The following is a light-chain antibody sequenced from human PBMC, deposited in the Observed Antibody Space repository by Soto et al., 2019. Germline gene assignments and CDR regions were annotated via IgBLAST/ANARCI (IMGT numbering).Light chain of an antibody. Sequence: QSALSQPASVSGSPGQSITISCTGTSNDVGYYNYVSWYQQHPGQAPKLMISEVTTPPSGVSDRFSGSKSGNTASLTISRLQAEDEAHYYCSSYTTAYTQVFGGGTKLTVL. CDR3: SSYTTAYTQV. CDR1: SNDVGYYNY. J-gene: IGLJ3*02. V-gene: IGLV2-14*01. CDR2: EVT.